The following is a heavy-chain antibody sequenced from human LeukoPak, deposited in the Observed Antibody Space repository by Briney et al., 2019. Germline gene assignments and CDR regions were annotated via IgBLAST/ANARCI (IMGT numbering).Heavy chain of an antibody. Sequence: PGGSLRLSCAASGFTFSSYSMNWVRQAPGKGLEWVSSISSSSSYIYYADSVKGRFTISRDNAKNSLYLQMNSLKTEDTAVYYCTRTRGTRWFDPWGQGTLVTVSS. V-gene: IGHV3-21*03. CDR1: GFTFSSYS. D-gene: IGHD5-12*01. J-gene: IGHJ5*02. CDR3: TRTRGTRWFDP. CDR2: ISSSSSYI.